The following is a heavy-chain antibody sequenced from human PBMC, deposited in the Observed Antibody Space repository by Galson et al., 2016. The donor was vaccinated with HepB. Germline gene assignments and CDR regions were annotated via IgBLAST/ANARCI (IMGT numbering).Heavy chain of an antibody. CDR1: GFTFSRYA. Sequence: SLRLSCAASGFTFSRYAMNWFRQAPGKGLEWVSTIGTSAQNTHYADSVKGRFTISSDNSKSTLYVQLSSLRAEDTAVYYCAKDSGHTGYYEGDWGQGTLVTVSP. CDR2: IGTSAQNT. J-gene: IGHJ4*02. V-gene: IGHV3-23*01. D-gene: IGHD3-9*01. CDR3: AKDSGHTGYYEGD.